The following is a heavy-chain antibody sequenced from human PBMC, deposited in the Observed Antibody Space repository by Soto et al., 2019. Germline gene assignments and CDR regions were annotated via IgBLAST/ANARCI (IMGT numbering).Heavy chain of an antibody. D-gene: IGHD3-10*01. CDR2: INPDGRSI. CDR3: ARAGSYRFDY. V-gene: IGHV3-74*01. J-gene: IGHJ4*01. CDR1: GFPFSSYW. Sequence: PGGSLRLSCAASGFPFSSYWMHWVRQAPGKGLAWVSRINPDGRSISDADSVKGRFTISRDNAKNTLYLQMNSLTTEDTAVYYCARAGSYRFDYWGHGTLVTVSS.